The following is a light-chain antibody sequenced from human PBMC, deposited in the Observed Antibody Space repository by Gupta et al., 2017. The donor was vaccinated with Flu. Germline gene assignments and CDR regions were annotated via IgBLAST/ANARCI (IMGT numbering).Light chain of an antibody. CDR1: QSVRSY. Sequence: TQAPATLSLSPGERATLSCRASQSVRSYLAWYQQKPGQAPRLLIYDASNRDTGIPARFSGSGSGTDFTLTISSLEPEDFAGYYCQQRSNWPPFTFGRGTKVEIK. CDR2: DAS. V-gene: IGKV3-11*01. J-gene: IGKJ4*01. CDR3: QQRSNWPPFT.